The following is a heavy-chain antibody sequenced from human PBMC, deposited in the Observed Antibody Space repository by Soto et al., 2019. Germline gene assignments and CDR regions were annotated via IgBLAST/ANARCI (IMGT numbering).Heavy chain of an antibody. J-gene: IGHJ6*02. Sequence: QLQLQESGPGLVKPSETLSLTCTVSGGSISSGPYSWGWIRQPPGEGLEWIGTFYYSESTYYNPSXXXRVTISVDTSXXQXSXXVSSVTVADTAVYYCARLGGYCSSTSCYGYYGMDVWGQGTTVTVSS. CDR3: ARLGGYCSSTSCYGYYGMDV. CDR2: FYYSEST. CDR1: GGSISSGPYS. V-gene: IGHV4-39*01. D-gene: IGHD2-2*01.